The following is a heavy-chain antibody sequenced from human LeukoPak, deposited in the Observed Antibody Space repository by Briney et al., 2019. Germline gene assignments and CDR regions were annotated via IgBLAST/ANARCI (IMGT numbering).Heavy chain of an antibody. CDR2: IYSSGST. CDR1: GGSISSYY. CDR3: ARRDTAMVTFDY. D-gene: IGHD5-18*01. J-gene: IGHJ4*02. Sequence: SETLSLTCTVSGGSISSYYWSWIRQPPGKGLEWIGYIYSSGSTNYNPSLKSRVTISVDTSKNQFSLKLSSVTAADTAVYYCARRDTAMVTFDYWGQGTLVTVSS. V-gene: IGHV4-59*01.